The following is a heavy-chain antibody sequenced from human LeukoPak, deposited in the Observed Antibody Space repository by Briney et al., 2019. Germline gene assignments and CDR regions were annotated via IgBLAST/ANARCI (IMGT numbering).Heavy chain of an antibody. D-gene: IGHD6-19*01. CDR3: ARGSFQDSGWYGNFDY. CDR1: GFTFRTFA. V-gene: IGHV3-30*04. CDR2: ISSDGSNK. J-gene: IGHJ4*02. Sequence: GRSLRLSCAGSGFTFRTFAMHWVRQAPGKGLEWVAVISSDGSNKYYADSVKGRFTISRDNSKNTLYLQMNSLRADDTAVYYCARGSFQDSGWYGNFDYWGQGTLVTVSS.